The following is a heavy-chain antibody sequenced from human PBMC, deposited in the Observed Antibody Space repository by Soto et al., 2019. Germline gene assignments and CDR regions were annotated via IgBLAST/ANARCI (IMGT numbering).Heavy chain of an antibody. V-gene: IGHV3-21*01. J-gene: IGHJ6*02. CDR3: ARASRSEDFWSGSYYYYYGMDV. D-gene: IGHD3-3*01. CDR1: GFTFSSYS. CDR2: ISSSSSYI. Sequence: VALRLSSAASGFTFSSYSMNWVRQAPGKGLEWVSSISSSSSYIYYADSVKGRFTISRDNAKNSLYLQMNSLRAEDTAVYYCARASRSEDFWSGSYYYYYGMDVWGQGTTVTVSS.